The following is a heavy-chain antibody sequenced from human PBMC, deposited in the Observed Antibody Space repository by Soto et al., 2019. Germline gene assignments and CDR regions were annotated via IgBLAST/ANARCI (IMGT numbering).Heavy chain of an antibody. Sequence: SLRLSCAASGFTFSSYGMHWVRQAPGKGLEWVAVIWYDGSNKYYADSVKGRFTISRDNSKNTLYLQMNSLRAEDTAVYYCARDRKVGPGYYYYYGMDVWGQGTTVTVSS. D-gene: IGHD2-15*01. CDR1: GFTFSSYG. V-gene: IGHV3-33*01. CDR2: IWYDGSNK. J-gene: IGHJ6*02. CDR3: ARDRKVGPGYYYYYGMDV.